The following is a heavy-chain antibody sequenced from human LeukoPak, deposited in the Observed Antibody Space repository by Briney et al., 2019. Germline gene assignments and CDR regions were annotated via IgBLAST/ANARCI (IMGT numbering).Heavy chain of an antibody. CDR1: GFTFGDYA. CDR2: IRSKAYGGTT. D-gene: IGHD5-18*01. Sequence: PGRSLRLSCTASGFTFGDYAMSWVRQAPGKGLEGVGFIRSKAYGGTTEYAASVKGRFTISRDDSKSIAYLQMNSLKTEDTAVYYCTRAREAMVTSWVDYWGQGTLVTVSS. J-gene: IGHJ4*02. V-gene: IGHV3-49*04. CDR3: TRAREAMVTSWVDY.